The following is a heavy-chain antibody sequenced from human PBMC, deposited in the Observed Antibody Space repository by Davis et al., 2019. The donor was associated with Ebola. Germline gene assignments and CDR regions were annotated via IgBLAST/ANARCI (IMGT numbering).Heavy chain of an antibody. CDR1: GYTFTSYA. V-gene: IGHV1-3*01. Sequence: AASVKVSCKASGYTFTSYAMHWVRQAPGQRLEWMGWINAGNGNTKYSQKFQGRVTITRDTSASTAYMELSSPRSEDTAVYYCARVYCSGGSCYGRPMDVWGQGTTVTVSS. J-gene: IGHJ6*02. CDR3: ARVYCSGGSCYGRPMDV. CDR2: INAGNGNT. D-gene: IGHD2-15*01.